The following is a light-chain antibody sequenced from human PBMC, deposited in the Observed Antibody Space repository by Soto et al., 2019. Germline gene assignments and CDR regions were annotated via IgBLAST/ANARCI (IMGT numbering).Light chain of an antibody. J-gene: IGKJ2*01. CDR2: SAS. CDR1: QDIIYY. CDR3: QQYNSAPNT. V-gene: IGKV1-27*01. Sequence: DIRMTQSPSSLSAFVGDTVTITCRASQDIIYYLAWYQQKPGKIPKLLIHSASTLQTGVQSRFSGTGSGTLFTLTINNLQPEDVATYYGQQYNSAPNTFGQGSRLEIK.